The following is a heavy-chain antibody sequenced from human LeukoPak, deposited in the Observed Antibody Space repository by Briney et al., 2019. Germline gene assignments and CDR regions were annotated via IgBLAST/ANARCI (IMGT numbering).Heavy chain of an antibody. CDR1: GGSISSYY. V-gene: IGHV4-59*01. J-gene: IGHJ5*02. D-gene: IGHD2-2*01. CDR3: ARTRVYCSSTSCYPSHFDP. CDR2: IYYSGST. Sequence: SETLSLTCTVSGGSISSYYWSWIRQPAGKGLEWIGYIYYSGSTNYNPSLKSRVTISVDTSKNQFSLKLSSVTAADTAVYYCARTRVYCSSTSCYPSHFDPWGQGTLVTVSS.